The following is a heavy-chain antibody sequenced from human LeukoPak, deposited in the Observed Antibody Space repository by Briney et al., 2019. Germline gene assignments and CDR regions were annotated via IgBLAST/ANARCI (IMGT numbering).Heavy chain of an antibody. D-gene: IGHD1-26*01. CDR2: ISAYNGNT. CDR3: ARDQTHSGSYLGLDY. CDR1: GYTFTSYG. V-gene: IGHV1-18*01. Sequence: GASVKVSCKASGYTFTSYGISWVRQAPGQGLEWMGWISAYNGNTNYAQKLQGRVTMTTDTSTSTAYMELRSLRSDDTAVYYCARDQTHSGSYLGLDYWGQGTLVTVSS. J-gene: IGHJ4*02.